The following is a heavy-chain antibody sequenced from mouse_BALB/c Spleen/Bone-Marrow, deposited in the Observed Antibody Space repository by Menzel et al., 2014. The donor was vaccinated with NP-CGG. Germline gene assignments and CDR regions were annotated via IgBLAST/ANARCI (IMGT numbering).Heavy chain of an antibody. V-gene: IGHV5-6-5*01. Sequence: QEVESGGGLVTPGGSLKLSCAASGFHFSSYAMSWVRQTPEKRLAWVASISSGGSTYYPDSVKGRFTFSRDNARNSLSLQRSSLRSEDTAMYYCARGGGWLLSFDYWGQGTTLTVSS. D-gene: IGHD2-3*01. CDR3: ARGGGWLLSFDY. J-gene: IGHJ2*01. CDR1: GFHFSSYA. CDR2: ISSGGST.